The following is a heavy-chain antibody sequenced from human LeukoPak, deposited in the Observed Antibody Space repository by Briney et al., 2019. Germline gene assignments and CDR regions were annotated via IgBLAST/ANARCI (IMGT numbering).Heavy chain of an antibody. Sequence: ASVKVSCKASGGTSSSYAISWVRQAPGQGLEWMGGIIPIFGTANYAQKFQGRVTITADESTSTAYMELSSLRSEDTAVYYCARGRKDYDSSGYILPYWGQGTLVTVSS. V-gene: IGHV1-69*13. CDR3: ARGRKDYDSSGYILPY. CDR1: GGTSSSYA. D-gene: IGHD3-22*01. J-gene: IGHJ4*02. CDR2: IIPIFGTA.